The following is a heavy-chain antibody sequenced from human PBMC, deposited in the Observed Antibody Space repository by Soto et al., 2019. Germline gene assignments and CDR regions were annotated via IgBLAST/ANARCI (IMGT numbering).Heavy chain of an antibody. D-gene: IGHD4-17*01. J-gene: IGHJ4*02. CDR1: GGTFSSYA. CDR2: IIPIFGTA. V-gene: IGHV1-69*06. CDR3: ASYPYPPAYGDPQCFDY. Sequence: QVQLVQSGAEVKKPGSSVKVSCKASGGTFSSYAISWVRQAPGQGLEWMGGIIPIFGTANYAQKFQGRVTITADKSTSTAYMELCSLRSEDTAVYYCASYPYPPAYGDPQCFDYWGQGSLVTVSS.